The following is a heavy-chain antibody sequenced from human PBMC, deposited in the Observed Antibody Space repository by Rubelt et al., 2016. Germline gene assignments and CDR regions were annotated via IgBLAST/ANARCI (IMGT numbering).Heavy chain of an antibody. J-gene: IGHJ3*02. D-gene: IGHD6-13*01. Sequence: QLQLQESGPGLVKPSETLSLTCTVSGGSISSSSYYWGWIRQPPGKGLEWIGRIYTSGSTNYNPSLKSRVTMSVDTSKNQFSLKLSSVTAADTAVYYCARGMYSSSWFAIWGQGTMVTVSS. CDR1: GGSISSSSYY. CDR3: ARGMYSSSWFAI. V-gene: IGHV4-39*07. CDR2: IYTSGST.